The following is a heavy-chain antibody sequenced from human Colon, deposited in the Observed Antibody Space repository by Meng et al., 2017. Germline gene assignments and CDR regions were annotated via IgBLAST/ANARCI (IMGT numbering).Heavy chain of an antibody. Sequence: GQLQGAGQGLVKPSGPLSRTCAVSGDSIRSSNWWSWVRQPPGRGLEWIGEIYHSGSTNYNPSLKNRVSMTVDKSNNEFSLTLSSVTAADTAFYYCARVIYASGNMAHLDYWGQGTLVTVSS. CDR2: IYHSGST. CDR3: ARVIYASGNMAHLDY. D-gene: IGHD3-10*01. CDR1: GDSIRSSNW. V-gene: IGHV4-4*02. J-gene: IGHJ4*02.